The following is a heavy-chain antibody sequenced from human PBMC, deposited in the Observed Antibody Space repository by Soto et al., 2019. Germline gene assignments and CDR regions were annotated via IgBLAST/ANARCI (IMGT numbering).Heavy chain of an antibody. CDR3: ASTSSGGEDYYYGMDV. D-gene: IGHD6-25*01. CDR2: INSDGSST. CDR1: GFTFSSYW. V-gene: IGHV3-74*01. J-gene: IGHJ6*02. Sequence: GGSLRLSCAASGFTFSSYWMHWVRQAPGKGLVWVSRINSDGSSTSYADSVKGRFTISRDNAKNTLYLQMNSLRAEDTAVYYCASTSSGGEDYYYGMDVWGQGTTVTVSS.